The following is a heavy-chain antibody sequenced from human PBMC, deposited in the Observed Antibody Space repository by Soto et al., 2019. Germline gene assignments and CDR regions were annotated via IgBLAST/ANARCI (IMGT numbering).Heavy chain of an antibody. CDR3: AKGSGIAVAGTVDY. Sequence: EVQLLESVGGLVQPGGSLRLSCAASGFTCSSYAMSWVRQAPGKGLEWVSAISGSGGSTYYADSVKGRFTISRDNSKNTLYLQMNSLRAEDTAVYYCAKGSGIAVAGTVDYWGQGTLVTVSS. CDR2: ISGSGGST. D-gene: IGHD6-19*01. J-gene: IGHJ4*02. V-gene: IGHV3-23*01. CDR1: GFTCSSYA.